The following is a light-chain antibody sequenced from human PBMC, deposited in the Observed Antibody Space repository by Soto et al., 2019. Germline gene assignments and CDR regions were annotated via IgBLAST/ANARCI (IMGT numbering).Light chain of an antibody. CDR1: QSVSSY. CDR3: QQRRYWPVT. Sequence: EIVLTQSPAILSMSPGERATLSCRASQSVSSYFAWYHQQPAQAPRLLIYDASNSATGVPARFSGRGCRTDFPLTSSLLAPEVLAVHCWQQRRYWPVTFGQGTKVEIK. CDR2: DAS. J-gene: IGKJ1*01. V-gene: IGKV3-11*01.